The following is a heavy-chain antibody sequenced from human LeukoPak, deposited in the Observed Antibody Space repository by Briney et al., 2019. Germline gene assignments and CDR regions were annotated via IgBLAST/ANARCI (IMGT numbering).Heavy chain of an antibody. V-gene: IGHV4-34*01. D-gene: IGHD6-13*01. Sequence: SETLSLTCAVYGGSFSGYYWSWIRQPPGKGLEWIGETNHSGSTNYNPSLKSRVTISVDTSKNQFSLKLSSVTAADTAVYYCARGDSSSWYPESDFDYWGQGTLVTVSS. CDR3: ARGDSSSWYPESDFDY. CDR1: GGSFSGYY. CDR2: TNHSGST. J-gene: IGHJ4*02.